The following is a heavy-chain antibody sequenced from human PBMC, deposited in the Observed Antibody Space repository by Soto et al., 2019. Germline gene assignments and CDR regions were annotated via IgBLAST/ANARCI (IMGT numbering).Heavy chain of an antibody. CDR1: GFTFSSYA. CDR3: ANMVATTKYYYYGMDV. J-gene: IGHJ6*02. V-gene: IGHV3-23*01. Sequence: PGGSLRLSCAASGFTFSSYAMSWVRQAPGKGLEWVSAISGSGGSTYYADSVKGRFTISRDNSKNTLYLQMNSLRAEDTAVYYCANMVATTKYYYYGMDVWGQGTTVTVSS. D-gene: IGHD5-12*01. CDR2: ISGSGGST.